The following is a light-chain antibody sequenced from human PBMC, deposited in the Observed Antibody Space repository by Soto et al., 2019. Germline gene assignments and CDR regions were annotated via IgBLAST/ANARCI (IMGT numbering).Light chain of an antibody. CDR1: SSNIGSNT. Sequence: SVLSQPPSASGSPGPRVPISCSGSSSNIGSNTVNWYQQLPGTAPKLLIYSNNQRPSGVPDRFSGSKSGTSASLAISGLQSEDEADYYCAAWDDSLNGPNYVFGTGTKVTVL. J-gene: IGLJ1*01. V-gene: IGLV1-44*01. CDR2: SNN. CDR3: AAWDDSLNGPNYV.